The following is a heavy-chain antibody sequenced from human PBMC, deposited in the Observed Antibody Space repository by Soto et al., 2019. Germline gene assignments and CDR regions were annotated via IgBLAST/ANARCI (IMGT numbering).Heavy chain of an antibody. D-gene: IGHD3-3*01. CDR2: IYYSGST. V-gene: IGHV4-31*03. Sequence: KTSETLSLTCTVSGGSISSGGYYWSWIRQHPGKGLEWIGYIYYSGSTYYNPSLKSRVTISVDTSKNQFSLKLSSVTAADTAVYYCARDHDGRFLDFDAFDIWGQGTMVTVSS. CDR1: GGSISSGGYY. CDR3: ARDHDGRFLDFDAFDI. J-gene: IGHJ3*02.